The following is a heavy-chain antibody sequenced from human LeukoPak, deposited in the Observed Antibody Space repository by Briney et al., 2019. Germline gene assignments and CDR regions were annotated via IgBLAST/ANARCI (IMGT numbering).Heavy chain of an antibody. V-gene: IGHV3-13*01. D-gene: IGHD3-3*02. CDR2: IATAGDT. CDR3: ARSDPDAFNFDY. CDR1: GFTFSSYD. J-gene: IGHJ4*02. Sequence: GGSLRLSCAASGFTFSSYDMQGVRHATGKGVECVSAIATAGDTYYPGSLKGRFTISRENAKNSLYLQMNSLRAGDTPVYYCARSDPDAFNFDYWGQGTLVTVSS.